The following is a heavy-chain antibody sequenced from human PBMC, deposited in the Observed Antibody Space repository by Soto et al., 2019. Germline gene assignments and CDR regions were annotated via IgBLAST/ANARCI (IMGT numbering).Heavy chain of an antibody. D-gene: IGHD6-13*01. V-gene: IGHV3-23*01. Sequence: GGSLRLSCAASGFSFSDYAMSWVRQAPGKGLEWVSVISESGGSTHYADSVRGRFTVSRDNSKNSLSLRMNSLRDEDTAVYFCANRSPYSSGWYSPIFDYWGQGALVTVSS. CDR3: ANRSPYSSGWYSPIFDY. CDR2: ISESGGST. J-gene: IGHJ4*02. CDR1: GFSFSDYA.